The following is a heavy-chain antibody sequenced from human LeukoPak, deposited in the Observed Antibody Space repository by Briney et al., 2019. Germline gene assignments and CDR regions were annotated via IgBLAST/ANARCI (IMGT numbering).Heavy chain of an antibody. CDR1: GGTFTSYA. V-gene: IGHV1-69*01. CDR3: ASSHDY. J-gene: IGHJ4*02. Sequence: ASGKVSCKASGGTFTSYAISWVRQPPGQGLEWMGGIIPIFGTANYAQKFQGRVTITADESTSTAYMELSSLRSEDTAVYYCASSHDYWGQGTLVTVSS. CDR2: IIPIFGTA.